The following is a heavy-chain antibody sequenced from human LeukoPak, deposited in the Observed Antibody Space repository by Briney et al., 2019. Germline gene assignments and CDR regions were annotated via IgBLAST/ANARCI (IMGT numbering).Heavy chain of an antibody. CDR3: ARDSFIIAAAGHFDY. V-gene: IGHV1-69*05. D-gene: IGHD6-13*01. CDR1: GGTFSSYA. CDR2: IIPIFGTA. Sequence: SVKVSCKASGGTFSSYAISWVRQAPGQGLEWMGRIIPIFGTANYAQKFQGRVTITTDKSTSTAYMELSSLRSEDTAVYYCARDSFIIAAAGHFDYWGQGTLVTVSS. J-gene: IGHJ4*02.